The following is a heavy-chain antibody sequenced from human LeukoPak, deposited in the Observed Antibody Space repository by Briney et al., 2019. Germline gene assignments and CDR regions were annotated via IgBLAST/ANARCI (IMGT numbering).Heavy chain of an antibody. CDR1: GFTFSSYS. V-gene: IGHV3-21*01. J-gene: IGHJ4*02. D-gene: IGHD6-13*01. Sequence: GGSLRLSCAAYGFTFSSYSMNWVRQAPGKGLEWVSSISSSSSYIYYADSVKGRFTISRDNGKNSLYLQMNRLSAEDTAVYYCARSFLAVAAAATDYWGQGTLVTVSS. CDR3: ARSFLAVAAAATDY. CDR2: ISSSSSYI.